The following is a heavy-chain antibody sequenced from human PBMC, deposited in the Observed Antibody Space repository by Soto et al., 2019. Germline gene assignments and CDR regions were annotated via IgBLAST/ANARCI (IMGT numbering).Heavy chain of an antibody. D-gene: IGHD6-19*01. J-gene: IGHJ4*02. CDR2: INAGNGNT. V-gene: IGHV1-3*01. CDR1: GYTFASYA. CDR3: ARDNENSSGWPSGWGFDY. Sequence: GASVKVSCKASGYTFASYAMHWVRQAPGQRLEWMGWINAGNGNTKYSQKFQGRVTITRDTSASTAYMELSSLRSEDTAVYYCARDNENSSGWPSGWGFDYWGQGTLVTVSS.